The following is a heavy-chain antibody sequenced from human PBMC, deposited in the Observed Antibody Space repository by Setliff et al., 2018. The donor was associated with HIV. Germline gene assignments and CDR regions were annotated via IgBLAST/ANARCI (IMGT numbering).Heavy chain of an antibody. Sequence: GASVKVSCKASGVTFSTYAISWVRQAPGQGLEWLGGIIPIFGTTIYAEKFQGRVTISADESTSTAYMELNSLRFEDTAVYYCARDRTEFVDGGYYPYYFDSWGQGNLVTVSS. V-gene: IGHV1-69*13. CDR1: GVTFSTYA. CDR3: ARDRTEFVDGGYYPYYFDS. D-gene: IGHD3-22*01. J-gene: IGHJ4*02. CDR2: IIPIFGTT.